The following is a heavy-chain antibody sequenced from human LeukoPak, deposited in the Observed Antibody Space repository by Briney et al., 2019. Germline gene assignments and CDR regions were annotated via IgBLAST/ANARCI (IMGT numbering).Heavy chain of an antibody. Sequence: SQTLSLTCTVSDGSISSGGYYWSWIRQPPGKGLEWIGYIYHSGSTYYNPSLKSRVTISVDRSKNQFSLKLSSVTAADTAVYYCARVDYSNYYYYMDVWGKGTTVTVSS. CDR2: IYHSGST. J-gene: IGHJ6*03. CDR1: DGSISSGGYY. D-gene: IGHD4-11*01. CDR3: ARVDYSNYYYYMDV. V-gene: IGHV4-30-2*01.